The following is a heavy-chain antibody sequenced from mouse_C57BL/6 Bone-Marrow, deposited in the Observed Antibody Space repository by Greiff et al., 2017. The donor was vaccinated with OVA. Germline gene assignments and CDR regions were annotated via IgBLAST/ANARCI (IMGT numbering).Heavy chain of an antibody. D-gene: IGHD4-1*01. V-gene: IGHV1-5*01. CDR1: GYTFTSYW. CDR2: IYPGNSDT. CDR3: TELDEFAY. Sequence: EVQLQQSGTVLARPGASVKMSCKTSGYTFTSYWMHWVKQRPGQGLEWIGAIYPGNSDTSYNQKFKGKAKLTAVTSASTAYMELSSLTNEDSAVYYCTELDEFAYWGQGTLVTVSA. J-gene: IGHJ3*01.